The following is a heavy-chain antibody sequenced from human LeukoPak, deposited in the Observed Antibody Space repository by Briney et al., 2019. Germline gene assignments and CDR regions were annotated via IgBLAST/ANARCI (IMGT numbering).Heavy chain of an antibody. CDR1: GFTFSSYA. V-gene: IGHV3-23*01. J-gene: IGHJ4*02. CDR3: AKMGPYYDILTGFDY. CDR2: ISGSGGST. D-gene: IGHD3-9*01. Sequence: GGSLRLSRAASGFTFSSYAMSWVRQAPGKGLEWVSAISGSGGSTYYADSVKGRFTISRDNSKNTLYLQMNSLRAEDTAVYYCAKMGPYYDILTGFDYWGQGTLVTVSS.